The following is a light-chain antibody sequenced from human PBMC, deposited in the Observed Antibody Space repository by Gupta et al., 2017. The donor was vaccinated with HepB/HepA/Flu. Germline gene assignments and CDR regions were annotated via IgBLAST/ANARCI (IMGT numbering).Light chain of an antibody. CDR3: TSFRSGSTLVI. J-gene: IGLJ2*01. CDR2: DVS. CDR1: SSDVGGYNS. V-gene: IGLV2-14*03. Sequence: GLTHPASVSGSPGQSITISGTGTSSDVGGYNSVSWYQQYPGRAPKLLIYDVSNRPSGVSNRFSGSKTGNSASLTISGLQAEDEAGYYCTSFRSGSTLVIFGGGTELTVL.